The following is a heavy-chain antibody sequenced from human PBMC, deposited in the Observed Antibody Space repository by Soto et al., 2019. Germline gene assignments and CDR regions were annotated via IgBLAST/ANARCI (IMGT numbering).Heavy chain of an antibody. J-gene: IGHJ3*02. V-gene: IGHV3-48*01. CDR3: ARDPSSSGYDFSDAFDI. D-gene: IGHD5-12*01. CDR1: GFTFSSYS. CDR2: ISSSSSTI. Sequence: EVQLVESGGGLVQPGGSLRLSCAASGFTFSSYSMNWVRQAPGKGLEWVSYISSSSSTIYYADSVKGRFTISRDNAKNSLYLQMNSLRVEDTAVYYCARDPSSSGYDFSDAFDIWGQGTMVTVSS.